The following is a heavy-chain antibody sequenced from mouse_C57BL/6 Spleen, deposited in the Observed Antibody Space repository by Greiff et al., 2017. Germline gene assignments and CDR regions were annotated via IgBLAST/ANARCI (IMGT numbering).Heavy chain of an antibody. V-gene: IGHV14-4*01. CDR3: TSPMRLGPFAY. D-gene: IGHD4-1*01. CDR1: GFNIKDDY. J-gene: IGHJ3*01. CDR2: IDPENGDT. Sequence: VQLQQSGAELVRPGASVKLSCTASGFNIKDDYMHWVKQRPEQGLEWIGWIDPENGDTEYASKFQGKATITADTSSHTAYLQLSSLTSEDTAVYYCTSPMRLGPFAYWGQGTLVTVSA.